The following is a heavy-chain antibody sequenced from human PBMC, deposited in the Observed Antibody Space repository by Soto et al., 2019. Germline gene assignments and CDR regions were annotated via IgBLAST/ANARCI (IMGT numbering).Heavy chain of an antibody. CDR3: AKKYYCSSTSCYLTVPGYYYYMDV. Sequence: GGSLRLSCAASGFTFSSYAMSWVRQAPGKGLEWVSAISGSGGSTYYADSVKGRFTISRDNSKNTLYLQMNSLRAEDTAVYYCAKKYYCSSTSCYLTVPGYYYYMDVWGKGTTVTVSS. CDR2: ISGSGGST. J-gene: IGHJ6*03. V-gene: IGHV3-23*01. D-gene: IGHD2-2*01. CDR1: GFTFSSYA.